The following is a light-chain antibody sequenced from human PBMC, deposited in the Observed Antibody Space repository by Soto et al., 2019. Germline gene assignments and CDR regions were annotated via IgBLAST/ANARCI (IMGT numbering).Light chain of an antibody. Sequence: EIVMTQSPATLSVSPGERATLSCRASQSISSNLAWYQQKPGQAPRLLIYGTSTRATGIPDRFSGSGSGTEFTLTISSLQSEDFALYYCQQYNSWPPYTFGQGTNLEIK. V-gene: IGKV3-15*01. CDR3: QQYNSWPPYT. J-gene: IGKJ2*01. CDR2: GTS. CDR1: QSISSN.